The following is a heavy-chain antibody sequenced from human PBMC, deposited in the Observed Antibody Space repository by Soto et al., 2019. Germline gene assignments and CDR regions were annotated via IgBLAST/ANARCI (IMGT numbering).Heavy chain of an antibody. CDR1: GFTFSSYA. D-gene: IGHD2-2*01. V-gene: IGHV3-23*01. J-gene: IGHJ4*02. CDR2: ISGSGGST. CDR3: AKDHPPAYCSSTSCRYGEFDY. Sequence: GGSLRLSCAASGFTFSSYAMSWVRQAPGKGLEWVSAISGSGGSTYYADSVKGRFTISRDNSKNTLYLQMNSLRAEDTAVYYCAKDHPPAYCSSTSCRYGEFDYWGQGTLVTAPQ.